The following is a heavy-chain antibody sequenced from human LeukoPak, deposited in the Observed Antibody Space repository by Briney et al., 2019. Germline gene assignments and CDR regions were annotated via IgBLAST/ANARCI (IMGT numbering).Heavy chain of an antibody. CDR2: INHSGST. Sequence: MSSETLSLTCTVSGGSISSYYWSWIRQPPGKGLEWIGEINHSGSTNYTPSLKSRVTISVDTSKNQFSLKLSSVTAADTAVYYCARGQPKWERTQADAFDIWGQGTMVTVSS. V-gene: IGHV4-34*01. J-gene: IGHJ3*02. D-gene: IGHD1-26*01. CDR1: GGSISSYY. CDR3: ARGQPKWERTQADAFDI.